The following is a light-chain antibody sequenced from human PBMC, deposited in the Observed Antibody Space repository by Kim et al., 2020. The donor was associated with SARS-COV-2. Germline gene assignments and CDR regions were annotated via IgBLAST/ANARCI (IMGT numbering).Light chain of an antibody. CDR1: QSVGSSY. J-gene: IGKJ2*01. CDR2: NGS. Sequence: EIVLTQSPGTLSLSPGERATLSCRASQSVGSSYVAWYQQKPGQAPRLLIFNGSSRATGTPDRFSGSGSGTDFTLTIGRLEPEDFAVYYCQQYGGSPPYTFGQGTKLEI. CDR3: QQYGGSPPYT. V-gene: IGKV3-20*01.